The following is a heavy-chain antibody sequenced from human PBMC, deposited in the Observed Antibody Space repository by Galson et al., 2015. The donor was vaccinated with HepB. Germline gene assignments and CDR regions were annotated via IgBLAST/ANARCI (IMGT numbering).Heavy chain of an antibody. J-gene: IGHJ6*02. CDR2: TYYRSKWYN. Sequence: CAISGDSVSSNSAAWNWIRQSPSRGLEWLGRTYYRSKWYNDYAVSVKSRITINPDTSKNQFSLQLNSVTPEDTAVYYCARDSWLQLGSYYYYGMDVWGQGTTVTVSS. D-gene: IGHD5-24*01. V-gene: IGHV6-1*01. CDR3: ARDSWLQLGSYYYYGMDV. CDR1: GDSVSSNSAA.